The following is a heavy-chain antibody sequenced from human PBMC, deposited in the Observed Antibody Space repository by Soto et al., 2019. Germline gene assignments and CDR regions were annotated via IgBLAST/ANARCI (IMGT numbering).Heavy chain of an antibody. J-gene: IGHJ4*02. D-gene: IGHD3-9*01. CDR1: GFTFSSYS. Sequence: PGGSLRLSCVASGFTFSSYSMVWVRQAPGKGLEWISYIFVSSTTIYYADSVKGRFTVSRDNAQNSLFLLMNSLRAEDTAVYYCARDRDWAFDDWGQGTLVTVSS. CDR3: ARDRDWAFDD. CDR2: IFVSSTTI. V-gene: IGHV3-48*04.